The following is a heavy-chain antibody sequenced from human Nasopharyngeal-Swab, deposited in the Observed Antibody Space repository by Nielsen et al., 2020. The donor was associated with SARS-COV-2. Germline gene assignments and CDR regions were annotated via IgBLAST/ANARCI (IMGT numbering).Heavy chain of an antibody. Sequence: GESLKISCAASGFTFSVYYMGWIRHAPGKGLEWVANIKQDGSEKYSVDSVKGRFTISRDNAKNSLYLQMNSLRAEDTAVYYCARGSDHSNNWFDPWGQGTLVTVSS. V-gene: IGHV3-7*01. D-gene: IGHD6-13*01. CDR2: IKQDGSEK. CDR3: ARGSDHSNNWFDP. J-gene: IGHJ5*02. CDR1: GFTFSVYY.